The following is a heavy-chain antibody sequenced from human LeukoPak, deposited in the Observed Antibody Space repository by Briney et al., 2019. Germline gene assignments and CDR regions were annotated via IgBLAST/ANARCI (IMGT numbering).Heavy chain of an antibody. CDR3: ASSFQYYYGMDV. J-gene: IGHJ6*02. CDR2: FDPEDGET. CDR1: GYTLTELS. Sequence: ASVKVSCKVSGYTLTELSMHWVRQAPGKGLEWMGGFDPEDGETIYAQKFQGRVTMTEDTSTDTAYMELSSLRSEDTAVYYCASSFQYYYGMDVWGQGTTVTVSS. D-gene: IGHD1-26*01. V-gene: IGHV1-24*01.